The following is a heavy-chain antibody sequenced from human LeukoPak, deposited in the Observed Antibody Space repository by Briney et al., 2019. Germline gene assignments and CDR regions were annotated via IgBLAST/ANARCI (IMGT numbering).Heavy chain of an antibody. CDR2: IYHSGST. D-gene: IGHD2-15*01. CDR1: GYSISSGYY. V-gene: IGHV4-38-2*02. CDR3: ARDLRIDYYYGMDV. Sequence: PSETLSLTCTVSGYSISSGYYWGWIRQPPGKGLEWIGSIYHSGSTYYNPSLKSRVTISVDTSKNQFSLKLSSVTAADTAVYYCARDLRIDYYYGMDVWGQGTTVTVSS. J-gene: IGHJ6*02.